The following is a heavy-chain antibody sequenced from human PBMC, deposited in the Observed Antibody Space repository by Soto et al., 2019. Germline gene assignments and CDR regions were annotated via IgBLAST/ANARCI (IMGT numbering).Heavy chain of an antibody. V-gene: IGHV4-34*01. CDR1: GGSFSGYY. Sequence: QVQLQQWGAGLLKPSETLSLTCAVYGGSFSGYYWSWIRQPPGKGLEWIGEINHSGSTNYNPSLKSRVTISVDTSKNQFSLKLSSVTAADTAVYYCARGPLYYDFWSGYVRGFDPWGQGTLVTVSS. D-gene: IGHD3-3*01. CDR3: ARGPLYYDFWSGYVRGFDP. CDR2: INHSGST. J-gene: IGHJ5*02.